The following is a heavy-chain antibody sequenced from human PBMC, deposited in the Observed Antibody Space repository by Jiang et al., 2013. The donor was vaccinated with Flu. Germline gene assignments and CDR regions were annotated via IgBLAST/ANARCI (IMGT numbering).Heavy chain of an antibody. CDR3: ARGRGDYISDAFDI. CDR2: ISPYNGNT. Sequence: GAEVKKPGASVKVSCKASGYTFTSNGFSWVRQAPGQGLEWMGWISPYNGNTNYEQKFQGRVTMTTDTSTSTAYMELRSLTSDDTAVYYCARGRGDYISDAFDIWGQGTMVTVSS. V-gene: IGHV1-18*01. CDR1: GYTFTSNG. J-gene: IGHJ3*02. D-gene: IGHD4-17*01.